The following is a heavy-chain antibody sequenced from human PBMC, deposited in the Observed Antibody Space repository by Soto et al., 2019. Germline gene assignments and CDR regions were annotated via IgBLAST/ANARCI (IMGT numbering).Heavy chain of an antibody. J-gene: IGHJ4*02. V-gene: IGHV1-2*02. CDR3: ARDPRYYYDSSGSSYLDY. D-gene: IGHD3-22*01. CDR2: INPNSGGT. Sequence: ASVKVSCKASGYTFTGYYMHWVRQAPGQGLEWMGWINPNSGGTNYAQKFQGRVTMTRDTSISTAYMELSRLRSDDTAVYYCARDPRYYYDSSGSSYLDYWGQGTLFTVSS. CDR1: GYTFTGYY.